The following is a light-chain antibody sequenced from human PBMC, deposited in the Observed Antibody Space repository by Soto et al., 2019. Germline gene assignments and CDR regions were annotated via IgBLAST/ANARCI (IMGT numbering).Light chain of an antibody. CDR1: QGIGSD. CDR2: AAS. V-gene: IGKV1-6*01. Sequence: AIQMTQSPSSLSASVRDRVTITCRASQGIGSDLGWYQQKPGKAPKLLIYAASSLHTGVPSRFSGSGSGTDFTLTISSLQPEDFATYYCLQDYNYPPTFGPGTKGDIK. CDR3: LQDYNYPPT. J-gene: IGKJ3*01.